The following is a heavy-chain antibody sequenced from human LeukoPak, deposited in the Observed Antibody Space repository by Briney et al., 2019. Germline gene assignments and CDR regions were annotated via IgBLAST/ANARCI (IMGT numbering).Heavy chain of an antibody. V-gene: IGHV3-48*01. CDR2: ICGSSRKI. D-gene: IGHD2-8*01. CDR1: VFTFSTYS. CDR3: ATAMGDY. Sequence: GGSLRLSCAASVFTFSTYSMNCVRQAPGGGLEWVSYICGSSRKIYYADSVKGRFTISRDNAKNSLYLQMNRLRAEVTAVYYCATAMGDYWGQGTLVTVSS. J-gene: IGHJ4*02.